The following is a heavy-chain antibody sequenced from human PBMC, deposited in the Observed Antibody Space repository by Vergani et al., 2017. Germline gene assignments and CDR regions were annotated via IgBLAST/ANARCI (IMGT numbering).Heavy chain of an antibody. CDR3: AKRWRSSSWYGADAFDI. Sequence: QVQLQESGPGLVKPSQTLSLTCTVSGGSISSYYWSWIRQPPGKGLEWIGYIYYSGSTNYNPSLKSRVTISVDTSKNQFSLKLSSVTAADTAVYYCAKRWRSSSWYGADAFDIWGQGTMVTVSS. CDR2: IYYSGST. D-gene: IGHD6-13*01. V-gene: IGHV4-59*01. J-gene: IGHJ3*02. CDR1: GGSISSYY.